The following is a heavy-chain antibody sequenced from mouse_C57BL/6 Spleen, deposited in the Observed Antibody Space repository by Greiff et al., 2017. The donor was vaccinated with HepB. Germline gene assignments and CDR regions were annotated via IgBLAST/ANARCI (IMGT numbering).Heavy chain of an antibody. V-gene: IGHV1-18*01. J-gene: IGHJ3*01. CDR1: GYTFTDYN. CDR2: INPNNGGT. Sequence: EVQLQQSGPELVKPGASVKIPCKASGYTFTDYNMDWVKQSHGKSLEWIGDINPNNGGTIYNQKFKGKATLTVDKSSSTAYMELRSLTSEDTAVYYCARGVQETDRNYDGSWCAYWGQGTLVTVSA. CDR3: ARGVQETDRNYDGSWCAY. D-gene: IGHD1-2*01.